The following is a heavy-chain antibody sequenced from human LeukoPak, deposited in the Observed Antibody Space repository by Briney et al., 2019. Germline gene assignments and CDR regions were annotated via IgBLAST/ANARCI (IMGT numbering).Heavy chain of an antibody. V-gene: IGHV3-48*04. CDR1: GFTFRNYG. D-gene: IGHD2-15*01. CDR2: ISASSSSI. Sequence: GGSLRLSCAASGFTFRNYGMDWVRQAPGKGLEWVSYISASSSSIYYADSVKGRFTISRDNAKNSLFLQMNSLRAEDTAVYYCARGGAAHPDYWGQGSLVTVSS. J-gene: IGHJ4*02. CDR3: ARGGAAHPDY.